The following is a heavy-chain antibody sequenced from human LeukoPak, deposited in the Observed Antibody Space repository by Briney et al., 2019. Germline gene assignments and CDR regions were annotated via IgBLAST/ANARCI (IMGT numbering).Heavy chain of an antibody. D-gene: IGHD6-19*01. CDR2: IYYTGST. CDR1: GGSISSSY. Sequence: SETLSLTCTVSGGSISSSYWSWIRQPPGKGLEWIGYIYYTGSTTYNPSLKSRVTISVDTSKNQFSLKLSSVTAADTAVYYCARGPGIAVAGPRGYFDYWGQGTLVIVSS. J-gene: IGHJ4*02. V-gene: IGHV4-59*12. CDR3: ARGPGIAVAGPRGYFDY.